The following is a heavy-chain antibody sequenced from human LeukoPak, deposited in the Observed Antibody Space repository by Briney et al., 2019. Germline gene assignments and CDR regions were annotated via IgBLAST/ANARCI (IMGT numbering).Heavy chain of an antibody. J-gene: IGHJ6*03. CDR1: GYSISSEYY. Sequence: SETLSLTCTVSGYSISSEYYWGWIRQPPGKGLEWIGSLYHSGSTYYNPSLKSRVTISVDTSKNQFSLKLSSVTAADTAVYYCARVPTSGYYYMDVWGKGTTVTVSS. CDR3: ARVPTSGYYYMDV. D-gene: IGHD3-10*01. CDR2: LYHSGST. V-gene: IGHV4-38-2*02.